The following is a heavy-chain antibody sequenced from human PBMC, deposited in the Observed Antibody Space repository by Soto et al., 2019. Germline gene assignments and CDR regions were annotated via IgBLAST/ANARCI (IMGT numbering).Heavy chain of an antibody. CDR2: IYYSGST. J-gene: IGHJ3*02. CDR1: GGSISSYY. V-gene: IGHV4-59*01. CDR3: ARVWVYDYIWGSPQGHAFDI. Sequence: PSETLSLTCTVSGGSISSYYWSWIRQPPGKGLEWIGYIYYSGSTNYNPSLKSRVTISVDTSKNQFSLKLSSVTAADTAVYYCARVWVYDYIWGSPQGHAFDIWGQGTMVTVS. D-gene: IGHD3-16*01.